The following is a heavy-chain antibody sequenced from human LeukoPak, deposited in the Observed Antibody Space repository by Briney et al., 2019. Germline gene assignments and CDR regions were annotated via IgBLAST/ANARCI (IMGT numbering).Heavy chain of an antibody. Sequence: SETLSLTCAVSGESFSGHYWSWIRQTPGKGLEWIGEVNHSGSTNYNPSLKSRVTMSIDTSKNQFSLKLSSVTAADTAVYYCAKSNGYGLVDIWGQGTMVTVSS. D-gene: IGHD3-10*01. CDR3: AKSNGYGLVDI. CDR1: GESFSGHY. J-gene: IGHJ3*02. V-gene: IGHV4-34*01. CDR2: VNHSGST.